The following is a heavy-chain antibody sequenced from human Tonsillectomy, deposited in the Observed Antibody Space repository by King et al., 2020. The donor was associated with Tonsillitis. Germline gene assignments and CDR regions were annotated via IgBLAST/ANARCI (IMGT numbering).Heavy chain of an antibody. CDR1: GFTVDEYG. J-gene: IGHJ4*02. CDR2: IIWNGGSP. V-gene: IGHV3-20*04. CDR3: ARVGAHIVVVTAIPSLFEY. D-gene: IGHD2-21*02. Sequence: VQLVESGGGVVRPGGSLRLSCAASGFTVDEYGMSWVRQVPGKGLEWVSGIIWNGGSPGYADFVKGRFTISRENAKNSLYLQMNSLRAEDTALFYCARVGAHIVVVTAIPSLFEYGGQGTLVTAPS.